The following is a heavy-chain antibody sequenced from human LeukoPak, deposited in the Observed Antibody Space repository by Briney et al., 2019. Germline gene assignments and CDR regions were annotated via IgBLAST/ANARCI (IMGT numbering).Heavy chain of an antibody. J-gene: IGHJ4*02. CDR2: IYPGDFDT. Sequence: HGESLKISCKGSGYSFISYWIGWARQMPGKGLEWMGMIYPGDFDTKYSPSFQGQVTISVDRSITTAYLQWSSLRVSDTAVYYCARRFSRSWYYFDYWGQGTLVTVSS. CDR3: ARRFSRSWYYFDY. CDR1: GYSFISYW. D-gene: IGHD6-13*01. V-gene: IGHV5-51*01.